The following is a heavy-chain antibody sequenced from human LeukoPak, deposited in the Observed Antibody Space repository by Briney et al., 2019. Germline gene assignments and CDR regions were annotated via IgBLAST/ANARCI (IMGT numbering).Heavy chain of an antibody. Sequence: SCAASAFTFSDYYMSWIRQAPGKGLEWVSYIGRSSTYTNYADSVKGRFTISRDNAKNSLYLQMNSLRAEDTAVYYCARDVSTSFNWFDPWGQGTLVTVSS. V-gene: IGHV3-11*05. CDR2: IGRSSTYT. D-gene: IGHD2-2*01. J-gene: IGHJ5*02. CDR3: ARDVSTSFNWFDP. CDR1: AFTFSDYY.